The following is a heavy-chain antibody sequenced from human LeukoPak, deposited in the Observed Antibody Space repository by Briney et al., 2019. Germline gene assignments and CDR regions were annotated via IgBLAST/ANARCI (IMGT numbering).Heavy chain of an antibody. CDR3: AREDYYYYYMDV. J-gene: IGHJ6*03. V-gene: IGHV4-61*01. Sequence: KSSETLSLTCTVSGGSFSYGSHYWSWIRQPPGKGLEWIGYIYYSGSTNYNPSLKSRVTISVDTSKNQFSLKLSSVTAADTAVYYCAREDYYYYYMDVWGKGTTVTVSS. CDR2: IYYSGST. CDR1: GGSFSYGSHY.